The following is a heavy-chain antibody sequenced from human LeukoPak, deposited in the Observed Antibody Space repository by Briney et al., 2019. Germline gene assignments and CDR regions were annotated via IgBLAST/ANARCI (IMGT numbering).Heavy chain of an antibody. D-gene: IGHD4-17*01. V-gene: IGHV3-30*02. CDR1: GFTFSSYG. CDR3: AKPMTTVTTHPLPFDY. CDR2: IRYDGSNK. Sequence: PGGSLRLSCAASGFTFSSYGMLWVRQAPAKGLEWVAFIRYDGSNKYYADSVKGRFTISRDNSKNTLYLQMNSLRAEDTAVYYCAKPMTTVTTHPLPFDYWGQGTLVTVSS. J-gene: IGHJ4*02.